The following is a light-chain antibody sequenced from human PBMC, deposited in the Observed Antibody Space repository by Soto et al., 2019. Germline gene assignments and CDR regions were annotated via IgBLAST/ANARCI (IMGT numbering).Light chain of an antibody. V-gene: IGLV2-14*03. J-gene: IGLJ1*01. Sequence: QSALTQPASVSGSPGQSITISCTGTSSDVGAYNFVSWYQHYPDKAPKVVIYDVANRPPGVSYRFSASKSGNTASLTISGLQAEDEADYYCMSFTSSNTYVFGTGTKLTVL. CDR2: DVA. CDR1: SSDVGAYNF. CDR3: MSFTSSNTYV.